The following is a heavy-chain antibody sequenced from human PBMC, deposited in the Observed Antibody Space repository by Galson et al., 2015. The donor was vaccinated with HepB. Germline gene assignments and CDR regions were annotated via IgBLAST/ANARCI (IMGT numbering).Heavy chain of an antibody. CDR2: IKRDGTEK. CDR3: ARDSRYCQISTCRGDAFDV. J-gene: IGHJ3*01. CDR1: GFTFSGHW. Sequence: SLRLSCAASGFTFSGHWMSWIRQAPGKGLEWVANIKRDGTEKYYVDSVKGRFTISRDNAQNSLFLQMNCLRAEDTAVYYCARDSRYCQISTCRGDAFDVWGQGARVTVSS. D-gene: IGHD3-3*02. V-gene: IGHV3-7*03.